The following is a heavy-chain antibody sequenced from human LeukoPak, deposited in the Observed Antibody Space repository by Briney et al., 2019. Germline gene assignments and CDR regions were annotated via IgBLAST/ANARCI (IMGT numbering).Heavy chain of an antibody. J-gene: IGHJ4*02. CDR1: GFTFSSYA. CDR3: AKNLRDSSGWYPGY. Sequence: PGGSLRLSCAASGFTFSSYAMSWVRQAPGKGREGVSAISGSGGSTYYADSVKGRFTISRDNSKNTLYLQMNSLRAEDTAVYYCAKNLRDSSGWYPGYWGQGTLVTVSS. V-gene: IGHV3-23*01. D-gene: IGHD6-19*01. CDR2: ISGSGGST.